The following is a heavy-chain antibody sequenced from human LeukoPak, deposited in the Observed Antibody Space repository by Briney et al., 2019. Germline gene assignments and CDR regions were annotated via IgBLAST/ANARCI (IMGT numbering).Heavy chain of an antibody. CDR3: ARLRHSHDIVLMVYAIRYYFDY. J-gene: IGHJ4*02. CDR2: IYYSGST. Sequence: SSETLSLTCTVSGGSISSSSYYWGWIRQPPGKGLEWIGSIYYSGSTYYNPSLKSRVTISVDTSKNQFSLKLSSVTAADTAVYYCARLRHSHDIVLMVYAIRYYFDYWGQGTLVTVSS. D-gene: IGHD2-8*01. V-gene: IGHV4-39*07. CDR1: GGSISSSSYY.